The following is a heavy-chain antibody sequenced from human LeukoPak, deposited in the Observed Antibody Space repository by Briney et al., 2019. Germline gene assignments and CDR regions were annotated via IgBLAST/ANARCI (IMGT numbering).Heavy chain of an antibody. V-gene: IGHV3-23*01. D-gene: IGHD3-10*01. J-gene: IGHJ6*04. CDR1: RFTFSSYA. Sequence: GGSLRLSCAASRFTFSSYAMSWVRQAPGKGLEWVSAISGSGGSTYYADSVKGRFTISRDNSKNTLYLQMNSLRAEDTAVYYCAKGGRGFGELVYYYYGMDVWGKGTTVTVSS. CDR2: ISGSGGST. CDR3: AKGGRGFGELVYYYYGMDV.